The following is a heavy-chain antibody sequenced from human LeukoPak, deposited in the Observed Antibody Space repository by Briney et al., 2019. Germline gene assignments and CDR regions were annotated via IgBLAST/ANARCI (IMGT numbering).Heavy chain of an antibody. Sequence: GASVKVSCKASGYTFTSYYMHWVRQAPGQGLEWMGIINPSGGSTSYAQKFQGRVTMTRDTSISTAYMELSRLRSDDTAVYYCARGTTMVRGTNWFDPWGQGTLVTVSS. V-gene: IGHV1-46*01. D-gene: IGHD3-10*01. CDR2: INPSGGST. CDR1: GYTFTSYY. CDR3: ARGTTMVRGTNWFDP. J-gene: IGHJ5*02.